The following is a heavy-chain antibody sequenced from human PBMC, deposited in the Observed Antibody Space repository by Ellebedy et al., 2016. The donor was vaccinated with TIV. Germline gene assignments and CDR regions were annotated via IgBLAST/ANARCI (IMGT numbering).Heavy chain of an antibody. Sequence: AASVKVSCKASGYTFTSYGISWVRQAPGQGLEWVGWISAYNGNTNYAQKLQGRVTMTTDTSTSTAYMELRSLRSDDTAVYYCAREQYCGGDCLWPDAFDIWGQGTMVTVSS. CDR3: AREQYCGGDCLWPDAFDI. CDR2: ISAYNGNT. CDR1: GYTFTSYG. V-gene: IGHV1-18*01. D-gene: IGHD2-21*02. J-gene: IGHJ3*02.